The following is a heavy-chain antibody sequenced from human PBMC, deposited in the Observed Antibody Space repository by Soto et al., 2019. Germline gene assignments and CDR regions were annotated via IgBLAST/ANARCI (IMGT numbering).Heavy chain of an antibody. Sequence: EVQLVESGGGLVQPGGSLRLSCAASGFTFSSYAMHWVRQAPGKGLEYVSAISSNGGSTYYANSVKGRFTISRDNSKNTLYLQMGSLRAEDMAVYYCAREAVWGSYRRPYYFDYWGQGTLVTVSS. CDR2: ISSNGGST. V-gene: IGHV3-64*01. J-gene: IGHJ4*02. CDR3: AREAVWGSYRRPYYFDY. D-gene: IGHD3-16*02. CDR1: GFTFSSYA.